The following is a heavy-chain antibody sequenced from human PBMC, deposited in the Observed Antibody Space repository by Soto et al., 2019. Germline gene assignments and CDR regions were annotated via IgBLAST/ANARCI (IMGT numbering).Heavy chain of an antibody. CDR2: FDPEDGET. D-gene: IGHD6-6*01. J-gene: IGHJ4*02. Sequence: GASVKVSCKVSGYTLTELSMHWLRQAPGKGLEWMGGFDPEDGETIYAQKFQGRVTMTEDTSTDTAYMELSSLRSEDTAVYYCATSKLSIAARHFDYWGQGTLVTVSS. CDR3: ATSKLSIAARHFDY. V-gene: IGHV1-24*01. CDR1: GYTLTELS.